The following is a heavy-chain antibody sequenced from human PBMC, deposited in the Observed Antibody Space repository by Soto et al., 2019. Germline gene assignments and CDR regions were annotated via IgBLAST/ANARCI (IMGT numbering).Heavy chain of an antibody. D-gene: IGHD6-6*01. CDR2: IIPIFGTA. V-gene: IGHV1-69*13. CDR3: ALYSSSSEDYYYYGMDV. J-gene: IGHJ6*02. Sequence: GASVKVSCKASGGTFSSYAISCVRQAPEQGLEWMGGIIPIFGTANYAQKFQGRVTITADESTSTAYMELSSLRSEDTAVYYCALYSSSSEDYYYYGMDVWGQGTTVTVSS. CDR1: GGTFSSYA.